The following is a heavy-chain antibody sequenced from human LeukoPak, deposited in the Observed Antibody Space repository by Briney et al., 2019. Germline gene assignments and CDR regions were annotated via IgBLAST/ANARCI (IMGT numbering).Heavy chain of an antibody. CDR3: AKRLSFGVAIGDFDY. D-gene: IGHD3-3*01. CDR2: ISGSGDST. J-gene: IGHJ4*02. V-gene: IGHV3-23*01. Sequence: GGSLRLSCAASGFPFSNYAMSWVRQAPGKGLEWVSAISGSGDSTYYADSVKGRFTISRDSSMETLYLQMNSLRAEDTATYFCAKRLSFGVAIGDFDYWGQGTLVTVSS. CDR1: GFPFSNYA.